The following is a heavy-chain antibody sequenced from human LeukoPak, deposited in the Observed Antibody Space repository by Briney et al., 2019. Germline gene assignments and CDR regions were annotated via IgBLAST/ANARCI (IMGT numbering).Heavy chain of an antibody. V-gene: IGHV5-51*01. CDR1: GYSFISYW. Sequence: GESLKISCKGSGYSFISYWIGWVRQMPGKGLAWMGIIYPGDSDTRYNPSFQGQVTISADKSISTAYLQWSSLRASDTAMYYCARGIVAAGTILGRMDVWGRGTTVTVSS. D-gene: IGHD6-13*01. CDR2: IYPGDSDT. J-gene: IGHJ6*02. CDR3: ARGIVAAGTILGRMDV.